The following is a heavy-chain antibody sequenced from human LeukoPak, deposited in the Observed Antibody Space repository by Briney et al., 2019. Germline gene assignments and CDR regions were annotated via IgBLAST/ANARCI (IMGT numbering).Heavy chain of an antibody. CDR1: GYTFTSYY. J-gene: IGHJ4*02. Sequence: ASVKVSCKASGYTFTSYYMHWVRQAPGQGLEWMGIINPSGGSTSYAQKFQGRVTMTRDMSTSTVYMELSSLRSEDTAVYYCARDHRRGIAARVVRLGFDYWGQGTLVTVSS. D-gene: IGHD6-6*01. CDR3: ARDHRRGIAARVVRLGFDY. V-gene: IGHV1-46*01. CDR2: INPSGGST.